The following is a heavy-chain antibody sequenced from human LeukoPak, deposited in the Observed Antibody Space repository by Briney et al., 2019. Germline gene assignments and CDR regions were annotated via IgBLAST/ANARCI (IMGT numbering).Heavy chain of an antibody. D-gene: IGHD3-22*01. CDR3: TTDPTPDSSGYSPHDAFDI. Sequence: GGSLRLSCAASGFTFSNAWMSWVRQAPGKGLEWVGRIKSKTDGGTTDYAAPVKGRFTISRDDSKNTLYLQMNSLKTEDTAVYYCTTDPTPDSSGYSPHDAFDIWGQGTMVTVSS. J-gene: IGHJ3*02. CDR2: IKSKTDGGTT. V-gene: IGHV3-15*01. CDR1: GFTFSNAW.